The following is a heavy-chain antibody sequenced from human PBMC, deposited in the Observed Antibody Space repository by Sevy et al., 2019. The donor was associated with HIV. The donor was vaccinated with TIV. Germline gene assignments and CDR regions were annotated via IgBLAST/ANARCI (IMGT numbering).Heavy chain of an antibody. CDR1: EFTFNNYY. J-gene: IGHJ4*02. CDR2: ISSSSTYI. Sequence: GGSLRLSCAASEFTFNNYYMNWVRQAPGKGLEWVSSISSSSTYIYYADSVKGRFTISRDNAKNALYLQMNSLRAEDTAVYYCARDGGCTSTSCLLYFDYWGQGTLVTVSS. D-gene: IGHD2-2*01. CDR3: ARDGGCTSTSCLLYFDY. V-gene: IGHV3-21*01.